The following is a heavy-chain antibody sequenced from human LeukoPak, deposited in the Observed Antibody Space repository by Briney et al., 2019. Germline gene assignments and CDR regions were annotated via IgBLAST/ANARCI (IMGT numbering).Heavy chain of an antibody. D-gene: IGHD3-9*01. J-gene: IGHJ4*02. CDR2: ISGGGTNA. CDR1: GFTFSSHA. Sequence: PGGSLTLSCATSGFTFSSHAIRWVRQAPGKGLEWGSAISGGGTNAYYADSVKGRFTISRDNSRNTLYLQMNSLRAEDTAVYYCAKESDFLTGYYFDYWGQGTLVTVSS. CDR3: AKESDFLTGYYFDY. V-gene: IGHV3-23*01.